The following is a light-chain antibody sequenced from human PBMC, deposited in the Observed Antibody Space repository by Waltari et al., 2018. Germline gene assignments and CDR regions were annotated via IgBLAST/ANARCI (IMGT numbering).Light chain of an antibody. CDR1: QSVSSRY. Sequence: EIVLPQSPGPLSVSPGERATLSCRGTQSVSSRYLAWYQQKPGQAPRLLIYGASSRATGIPDRFSGSGSGTDFTLTISRLEPEDFAVYYCQQYGSLPTTFGQGTKVEIK. J-gene: IGKJ1*01. CDR2: GAS. CDR3: QQYGSLPTT. V-gene: IGKV3-20*01.